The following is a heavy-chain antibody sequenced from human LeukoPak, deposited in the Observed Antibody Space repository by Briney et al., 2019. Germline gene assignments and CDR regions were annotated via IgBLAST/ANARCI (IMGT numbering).Heavy chain of an antibody. CDR2: ISSSGSTI. J-gene: IGHJ4*02. V-gene: IGHV3-48*03. CDR1: GFTFSSYE. CDR3: ASSRRELPRGHFDY. D-gene: IGHD1-26*01. Sequence: GGSLRLSCAASGFTFSSYEMNWVRQAPGKGLEWVSYISSSGSTIYYADSVKGRFTISRDNAKNSLYLQMNSLRAEDTAVYYCASSRRELPRGHFDYWGQGTLVTVSS.